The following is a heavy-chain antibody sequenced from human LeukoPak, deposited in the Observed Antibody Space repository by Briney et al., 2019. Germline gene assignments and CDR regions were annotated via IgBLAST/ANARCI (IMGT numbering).Heavy chain of an antibody. J-gene: IGHJ4*02. CDR3: AGGNDYGDYD. CDR2: IYYSGST. D-gene: IGHD4-17*01. V-gene: IGHV4-59*01. CDR1: GVSISSYY. Sequence: SETLSLTCTVSGVSISSYYWTWIRQPPGRGLEWIGYIYYSGSTNYDPSLKSRVTISLDTSKNQFSLRLTSVTAADTAVYYCAGGNDYGDYDWGQGTLVTVSS.